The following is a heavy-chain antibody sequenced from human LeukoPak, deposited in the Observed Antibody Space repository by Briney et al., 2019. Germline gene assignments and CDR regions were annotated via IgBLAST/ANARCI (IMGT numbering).Heavy chain of an antibody. V-gene: IGHV3-7*01. CDR3: AKGGHYNFDY. CDR2: IKEDGSDK. Sequence: GGSLRLSCAASGFTFSTYWMKWVRQAPGKGLEWVASIKEDGSDKYYVDSVKGRYSISRDNAKNSLYLQMNSLRTEDTAVYYCAKGGHYNFDYWGQGTLVTVSS. J-gene: IGHJ4*02. D-gene: IGHD4-11*01. CDR1: GFTFSTYW.